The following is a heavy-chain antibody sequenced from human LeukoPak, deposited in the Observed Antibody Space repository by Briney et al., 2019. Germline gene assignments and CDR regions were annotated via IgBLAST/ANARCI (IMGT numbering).Heavy chain of an antibody. CDR3: ARGRSLYCSSTSCPNFDY. V-gene: IGHV3-30-3*01. J-gene: IGHJ4*02. CDR1: GFTFSSYA. CDR2: ISSDASNT. D-gene: IGHD2-2*01. Sequence: GGSLRLSCAASGFTFSSYAMHWVRQAPGKGLEWVALISSDASNTYYTDSVKGRFTISRDNSKNTLYLQMNSLRAEDRAVYFCARGRSLYCSSTSCPNFDYWGQGTLVTVSS.